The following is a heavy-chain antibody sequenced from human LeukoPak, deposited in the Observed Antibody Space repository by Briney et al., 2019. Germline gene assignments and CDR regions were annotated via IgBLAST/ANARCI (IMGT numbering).Heavy chain of an antibody. CDR1: GGSISSYY. CDR2: IYYSGST. V-gene: IGHV4-59*01. CDR3: ARVGSSGSLDY. D-gene: IGHD6-19*01. Sequence: SETLSLTCTVSGGSISSYYWSWIRQPPGKGLEWIGYIYYSGSTNYNPSLKSRVTISVDTSKNQFSPKLSSVTAADTAVYYCARVGSSGSLDYWGQGTLVTVSS. J-gene: IGHJ4*02.